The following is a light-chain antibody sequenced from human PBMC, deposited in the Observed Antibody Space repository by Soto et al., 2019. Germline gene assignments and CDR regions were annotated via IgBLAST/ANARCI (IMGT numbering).Light chain of an antibody. J-gene: IGLJ2*01. V-gene: IGLV2-14*01. Sequence: QSALTQPASVSGSPGQSITISCTGTSSDVGGYNYVSWYQQHPGKAPKLMLYDVSNRPSGVSNRFSGSKSGNTASLTISGLQAEDEADYYCSSSTSSSTPVVFGGGTKLTVL. CDR2: DVS. CDR3: SSSTSSSTPVV. CDR1: SSDVGGYNY.